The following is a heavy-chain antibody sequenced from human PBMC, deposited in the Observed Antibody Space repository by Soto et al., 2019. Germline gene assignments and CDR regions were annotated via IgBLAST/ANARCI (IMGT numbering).Heavy chain of an antibody. D-gene: IGHD3-16*01. Sequence: QVQLQQWGAGLLKPSETLSLTCAVYGGSFSGYYWSWIRQPPGKGLEWIGEINHSGSTNYNPSLXSXVXIXXDTSKNQFSLKLSSVTAADTAVYYCARGGANPFDYWGQEPWSPSPQ. CDR3: ARGGANPFDY. J-gene: IGHJ4*01. V-gene: IGHV4-34*01. CDR2: INHSGST. CDR1: GGSFSGYY.